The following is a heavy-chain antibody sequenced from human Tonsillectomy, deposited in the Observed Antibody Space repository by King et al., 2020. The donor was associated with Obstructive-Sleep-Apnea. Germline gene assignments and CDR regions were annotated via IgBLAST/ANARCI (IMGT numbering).Heavy chain of an antibody. J-gene: IGHJ5*02. CDR3: ARDKNYEGFDP. V-gene: IGHV4-61*01. D-gene: IGHD1-7*01. Sequence: QLQESGPGLVKPSETLSLTCTVSGGSVSSGSYYCSWIRQPPGKGLEWIGYIYYSGSTNYNPSLKSRVTISVDTSKNQFSLKLSSVTAADTAVYYCARDKNYEGFDPWGQGTLVTVSS. CDR2: IYYSGST. CDR1: GGSVSSGSYY.